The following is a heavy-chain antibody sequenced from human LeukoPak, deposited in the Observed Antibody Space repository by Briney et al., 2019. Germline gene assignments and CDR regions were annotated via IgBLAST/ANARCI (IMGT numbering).Heavy chain of an antibody. D-gene: IGHD1-1*01. CDR2: INDSGRI. CDR1: VGSFSGYY. CDR3: ARVNWNDHMRHNWFDP. V-gene: IGHV4-34*01. J-gene: IGHJ5*02. Sequence: PSETLSLTCAVYVGSFSGYYWTWIRQSPGKGLEWIGEINDSGRINYNPSLKSRVTISVDTSKNQFSLKLSPVTAADTAVYYCARVNWNDHMRHNWFDPWGQGALVTVSS.